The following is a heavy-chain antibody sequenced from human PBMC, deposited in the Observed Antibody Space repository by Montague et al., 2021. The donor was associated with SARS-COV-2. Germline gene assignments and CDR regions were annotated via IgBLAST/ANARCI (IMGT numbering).Heavy chain of an antibody. Sequence: SETLSLTCSVHGGSISSGNYYWAWMRQPPGKGLEWLGSIYFTGGRSPNQSLKSRATLSIDRSKNQFYLNLSSVTAADTAVYYCVGAMVRPGDWFDPWGQGIQVTVSS. D-gene: IGHD3-10*01. J-gene: IGHJ5*02. CDR1: GGSISSGNYY. CDR3: VGAMVRPGDWFDP. CDR2: IYFTGGR. V-gene: IGHV4-39*07.